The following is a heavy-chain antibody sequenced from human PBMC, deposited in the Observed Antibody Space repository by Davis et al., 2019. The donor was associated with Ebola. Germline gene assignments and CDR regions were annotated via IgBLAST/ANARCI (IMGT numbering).Heavy chain of an antibody. V-gene: IGHV5-51*01. Sequence: GESLKISCKGSGYSFTSYWIAWVRQMPGKGLEWMGIIYPGDSDTRYSPSFRGQFPISADKSFSTAYLQWSGLKASDTAMYYCARMGKSYYDSLWDYWGQGTLVTVSS. CDR2: IYPGDSDT. J-gene: IGHJ4*02. CDR3: ARMGKSYYDSLWDY. D-gene: IGHD3-10*01. CDR1: GYSFTSYW.